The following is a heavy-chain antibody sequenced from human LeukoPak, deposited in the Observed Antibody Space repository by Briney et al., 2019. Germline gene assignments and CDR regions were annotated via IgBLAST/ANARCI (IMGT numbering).Heavy chain of an antibody. V-gene: IGHV1-69*05. CDR3: ARVATIPFRAFDI. D-gene: IGHD5-24*01. J-gene: IGHJ3*02. CDR1: GGTFSSYA. Sequence: ASVKVSCKASGGTFSSYAISWVRQAPGQGLEWMGGIIPIFGTANYAQKFQGRVTITTDESTSTAYMELSSLRSEDTAVYYCARVATIPFRAFDIWGQGTMVTVSS. CDR2: IIPIFGTA.